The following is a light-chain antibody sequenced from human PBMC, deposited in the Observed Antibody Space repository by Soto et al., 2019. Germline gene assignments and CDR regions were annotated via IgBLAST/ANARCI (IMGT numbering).Light chain of an antibody. V-gene: IGLV2-14*01. CDR2: DVS. Sequence: QSALTQPASVSGSPGQSITISCTGTSSDVGGYNYVSWYQQHPGKAPRLMIYDVSYRPSGVSNRFSGSKSGNTASLTISGLQADDEAVYYCSSYASSSTFVFGTGTELTVL. CDR1: SSDVGGYNY. J-gene: IGLJ1*01. CDR3: SSYASSSTFV.